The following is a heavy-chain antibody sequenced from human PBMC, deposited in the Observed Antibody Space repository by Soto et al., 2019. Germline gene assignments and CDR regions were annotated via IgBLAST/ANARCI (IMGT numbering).Heavy chain of an antibody. J-gene: IGHJ4*02. V-gene: IGHV1-8*01. CDR2: MNPNSGNT. CDR1: GYTFTSYD. D-gene: IGHD2-2*02. CDR3: ATGVVPAAIAPPSY. Sequence: ASVKVSCKASGYTFTSYDINWVRQATGQGLEWMGWMNPNSGNTGYAQKFQGRVTMTRNTSISTAYMELSSLRSEDTAVYYCATGVVPAAIAPPSYWGQGTLVTVSS.